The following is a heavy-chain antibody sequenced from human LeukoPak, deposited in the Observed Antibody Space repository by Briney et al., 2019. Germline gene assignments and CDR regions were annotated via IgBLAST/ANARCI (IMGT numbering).Heavy chain of an antibody. Sequence: PSETLSLTCTVSGGSISSYYWSWIRQPPGKGLEWIGYIYYSGSTNYNPSLKSRVTISVDTSKNQFSLKLSSVTAADTAVYYCARTYCSSTSCYPGDYYYYYMDVRGKGTTVTVSS. J-gene: IGHJ6*03. V-gene: IGHV4-59*01. CDR1: GGSISSYY. CDR3: ARTYCSSTSCYPGDYYYYYMDV. CDR2: IYYSGST. D-gene: IGHD2-2*01.